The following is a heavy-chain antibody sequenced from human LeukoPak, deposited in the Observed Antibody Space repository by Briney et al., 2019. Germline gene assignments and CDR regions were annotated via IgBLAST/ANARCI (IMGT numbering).Heavy chain of an antibody. V-gene: IGHV3-53*01. CDR2: IYSGGST. D-gene: IGHD3-10*01. CDR1: GFTFSSYS. J-gene: IGHJ4*02. CDR3: ARAKPKNMVRGLIMRRESRYYFDY. Sequence: PGGSLRLSCAASGFTFSSYSMNWVRQAPGKRLEWVSVIYSGGSTYYADSVKGRFTISRDNSKSTLYIQMNSLRAEDTAVYYCARAKPKNMVRGLIMRRESRYYFDYWGQGTLVTVSS.